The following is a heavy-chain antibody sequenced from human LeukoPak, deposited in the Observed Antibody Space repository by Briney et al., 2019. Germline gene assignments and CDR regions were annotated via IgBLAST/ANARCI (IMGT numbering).Heavy chain of an antibody. CDR1: GGSISSYY. CDR3: ARHGGFPPYDSSGYYEGTGAFDI. Sequence: SETLSLTCTVSGGSISSYYWSWIRQPPGKGLEWIGYIYYSGSTNYDPSLKSRVTISVDTSKNQFSLKLSSVTTADTAVYYCARHGGFPPYDSSGYYEGTGAFDIWGQGTMVTVSS. CDR2: IYYSGST. J-gene: IGHJ3*02. V-gene: IGHV4-59*08. D-gene: IGHD3-22*01.